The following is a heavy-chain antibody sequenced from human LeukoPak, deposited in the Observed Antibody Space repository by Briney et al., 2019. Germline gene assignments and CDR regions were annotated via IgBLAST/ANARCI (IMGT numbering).Heavy chain of an antibody. V-gene: IGHV1-69*13. CDR2: IIPIFGTA. D-gene: IGHD6-19*01. J-gene: IGHJ6*02. CDR1: GGTFSSYA. Sequence: WAPVKVSCKASGGTFSSYAISWVRQAPGQGLEWMGGIIPIFGTANYAQKFQGRVTITADESTSTAYMELSSLRSEDTAVYYCAGRLGSGYYYYGMDVWGQGTTVTVSS. CDR3: AGRLGSGYYYYGMDV.